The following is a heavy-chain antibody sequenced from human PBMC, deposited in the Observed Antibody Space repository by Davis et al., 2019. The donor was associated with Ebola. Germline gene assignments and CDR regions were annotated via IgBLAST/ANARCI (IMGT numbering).Heavy chain of an antibody. CDR3: AREENGGLFDF. CDR1: GFTFSSSA. CDR2: ISGSGGST. Sequence: GESLKISCVTSGFTFSSSAMNWVRQAPGMGLEWVSTISGSGGSTYYGESVKGRFTISRDNSKNTLYLQMNSLRADDTAVYYCAREENGGLFDFWGQGTLVTVSS. D-gene: IGHD7-27*01. V-gene: IGHV3-23*01. J-gene: IGHJ4*02.